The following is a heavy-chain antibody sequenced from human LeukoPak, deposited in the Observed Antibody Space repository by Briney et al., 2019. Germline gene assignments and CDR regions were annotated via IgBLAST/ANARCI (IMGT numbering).Heavy chain of an antibody. CDR2: IHTSGST. V-gene: IGHV4-4*07. CDR3: ARETAELGRSFGY. Sequence: SETLSLTCTVSGDSISSYYWSWIRQPAGKGLEWIGRIHTSGSTNHNPFLTSRVTMSVDTSKNQFSLKLTSVTAAGTAVYYCARETAELGRSFGYWGQGAQVTVSS. D-gene: IGHD6-6*01. J-gene: IGHJ4*02. CDR1: GDSISSYY.